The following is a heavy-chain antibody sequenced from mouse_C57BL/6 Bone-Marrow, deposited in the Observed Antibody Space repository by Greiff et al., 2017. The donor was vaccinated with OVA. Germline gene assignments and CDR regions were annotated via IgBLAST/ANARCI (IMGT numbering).Heavy chain of an antibody. CDR2: IDPENGDT. CDR3: TGSGPGY. J-gene: IGHJ2*01. D-gene: IGHD4-1*01. CDR1: GFNIKDDY. Sequence: EVQLQQSGAEFVRPGASVKLSCTASGFNIKDDYMHWVKQRPEQGLEWIGWIDPENGDTEYASKFQGKATITADTSSNTAYLQLSSLTSEDTAVYYCTGSGPGYWGQGTTLTVSS. V-gene: IGHV14-4*01.